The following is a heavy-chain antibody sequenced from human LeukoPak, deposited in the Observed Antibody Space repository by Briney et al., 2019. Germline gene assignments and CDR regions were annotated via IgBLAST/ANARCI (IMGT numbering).Heavy chain of an antibody. CDR3: ARGRKAPHYYYYGMDV. CDR2: IYQSGST. J-gene: IGHJ6*02. V-gene: IGHV4-30-2*01. Sequence: SQSLCLTCAVSGGAIRSGGYGGGWGRQPGGEGRGWIVYIYQSGSTYYNPSRKRRITISVCRRKNHFSLKLSSVTAADTAVYYCARGRKAPHYYYYGMDVWGQGTTVTVSS. CDR1: GGAIRSGGYG.